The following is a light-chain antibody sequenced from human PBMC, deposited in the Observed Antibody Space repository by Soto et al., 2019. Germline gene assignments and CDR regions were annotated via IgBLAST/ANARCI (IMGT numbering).Light chain of an antibody. CDR2: DTS. Sequence: EIVMAQSPTILSVSPGERATLSCRASQSVSSNLAWYRQRPGQAPRLVIYDTSTRATGVPARFSGSGSGTEFTLTISSLQSEDFAVYYCQQYSDWPLTFGQGTKVDIK. CDR3: QQYSDWPLT. V-gene: IGKV3-15*01. J-gene: IGKJ1*01. CDR1: QSVSSN.